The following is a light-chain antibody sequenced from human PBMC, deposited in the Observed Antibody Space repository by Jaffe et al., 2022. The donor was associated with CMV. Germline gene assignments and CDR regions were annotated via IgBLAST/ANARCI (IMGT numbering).Light chain of an antibody. V-gene: IGKV3-11*01. CDR1: QSIDNY. CDR3: QQRSDWPLT. J-gene: IGKJ5*01. CDR2: DAS. Sequence: EIVLTQSPVILSLSPGETATLSCRASQSIDNYLAWYQQKPGQAPRLLISDASNRATGIPARFSGSGSGTDFTLTISSPQPEDFAIYYCQQRSDWPLTFGQGTRLEIK.